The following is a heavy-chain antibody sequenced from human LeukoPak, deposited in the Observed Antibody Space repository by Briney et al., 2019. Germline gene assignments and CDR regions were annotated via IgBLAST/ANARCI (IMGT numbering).Heavy chain of an antibody. CDR2: IYHSGST. J-gene: IGHJ3*01. CDR1: GYSISSGYY. Sequence: SGTLSLTCTVSGYSISSGYYWGWIRQPPGKGLEWIGSIYHSGSTYYNPSLKSRVNISVDTSKNQFSLKLSSVTAADTAMYYCARDRHEPGPWGPGTMVTVSS. CDR3: ARDRHEPGP. V-gene: IGHV4-38-2*02.